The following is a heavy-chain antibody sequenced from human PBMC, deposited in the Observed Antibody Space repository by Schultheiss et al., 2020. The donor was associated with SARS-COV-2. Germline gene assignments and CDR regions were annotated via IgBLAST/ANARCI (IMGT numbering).Heavy chain of an antibody. D-gene: IGHD4-17*01. V-gene: IGHV3-30*18. CDR1: GFTFSSYS. J-gene: IGHJ4*02. Sequence: GGSLRLSCAASGFTFSSYSMNWVRQAPGKGLEWVAVISYDGSNKYYADSVKGRFTISRDNSKNTLYLQMNSLRAEDTAVYYCAKDQSYGDDSYYFDYWGQGTLVTVSS. CDR2: ISYDGSNK. CDR3: AKDQSYGDDSYYFDY.